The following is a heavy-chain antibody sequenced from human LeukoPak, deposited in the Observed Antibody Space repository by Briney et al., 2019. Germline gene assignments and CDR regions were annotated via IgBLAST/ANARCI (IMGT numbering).Heavy chain of an antibody. CDR1: GCSISSGYY. CDR2: IYHSGST. D-gene: IGHD3-22*01. J-gene: IGHJ4*02. CDR3: ASYYYDSSGHDY. V-gene: IGHV4-38-2*02. Sequence: SETLSLTCTVSGCSISSGYYWGWIRQPPGKGLEWIGSIYHSGSTYYNPSLKSRVTISVDTSKNQFSLKLSSVTAADTAVYYCASYYYDSSGHDYWGQGTLVTVSS.